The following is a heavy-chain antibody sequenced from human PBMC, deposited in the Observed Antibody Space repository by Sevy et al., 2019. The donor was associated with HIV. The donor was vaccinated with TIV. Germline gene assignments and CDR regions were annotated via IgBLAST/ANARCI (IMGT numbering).Heavy chain of an antibody. CDR3: ARGSSGSYGTFHYYYGMDV. J-gene: IGHJ6*02. D-gene: IGHD6-19*01. CDR1: GYTVTSYG. V-gene: IGHV1-18*01. CDR2: TSAYNGNT. Sequence: ASVKVSCKASGYTVTSYGISWVRQAPGQGLEWMGWTSAYNGNTNYAQKLQGRVTMTTDTSTSTAYMELRSLRSDDTAVYYCARGSSGSYGTFHYYYGMDVWGQGTTVTVSS.